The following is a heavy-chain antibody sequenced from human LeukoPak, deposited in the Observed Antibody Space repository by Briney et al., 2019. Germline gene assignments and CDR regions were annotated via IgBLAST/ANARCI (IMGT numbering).Heavy chain of an antibody. D-gene: IGHD2-15*01. J-gene: IGHJ3*02. CDR3: ARDRCSGGSCYSFVFDI. V-gene: IGHV3-30*04. CDR1: GFIFSSYA. Sequence: GGSLRLSCAASGFIFSSYAMHRVRQAPGKGLEGVAVVSFDGSNKQYAESVKGRFTISRDNSKNTLHLQMNSLRAEDTAVYFCARDRCSGGSCYSFVFDIWGQGTMVPVSS. CDR2: VSFDGSNK.